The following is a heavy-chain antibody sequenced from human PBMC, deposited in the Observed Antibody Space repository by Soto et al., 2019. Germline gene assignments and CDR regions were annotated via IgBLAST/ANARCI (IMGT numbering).Heavy chain of an antibody. Sequence: QVQLVQSGSEVKKPGASVKVSCKASGYTFKSYGISWVRQAPGQVLEWMGRISPYNGDKNYAQKYQGRVSMTTDTSASKVYMGVRSLGLDDTAVYYCARGPHFYESGSPAWSTADWGQGTLVTVSS. CDR1: GYTFKSYG. CDR2: ISPYNGDK. CDR3: ARGPHFYESGSPAWSTAD. V-gene: IGHV1-18*01. D-gene: IGHD3-10*01. J-gene: IGHJ4*02.